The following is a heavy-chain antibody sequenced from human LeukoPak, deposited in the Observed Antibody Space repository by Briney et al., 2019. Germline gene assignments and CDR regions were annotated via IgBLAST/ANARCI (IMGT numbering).Heavy chain of an antibody. V-gene: IGHV4-39*01. CDR1: GGSISSSSYY. D-gene: IGHD6-6*01. J-gene: IGHJ5*02. CDR3: ARMYSSSLDP. CDR2: IYYSGST. Sequence: SETLSLTCTVSGGSISSSSYYWGWIRQPPGKGLEWIGSIYYSGSTYYNPSLKSRVTISVDTSKNQFSLKLSPVTAADTAVYYCARMYSSSLDPWGQGTLVTVSS.